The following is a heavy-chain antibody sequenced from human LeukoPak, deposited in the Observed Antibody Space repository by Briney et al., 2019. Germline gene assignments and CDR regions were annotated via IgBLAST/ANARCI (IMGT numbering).Heavy chain of an antibody. Sequence: GGSLRLSCAASGFTFDDYAMHWVRHAPGKGLEWVSLISGDGGSTYYADSVKGRFTISRDNSKNSLYLQMNSLRTEDTALYYCAKGKRGYYYYGMDVWGQGTTVTVSS. J-gene: IGHJ6*02. CDR1: GFTFDDYA. D-gene: IGHD3-10*01. CDR2: ISGDGGST. CDR3: AKGKRGYYYYGMDV. V-gene: IGHV3-43*02.